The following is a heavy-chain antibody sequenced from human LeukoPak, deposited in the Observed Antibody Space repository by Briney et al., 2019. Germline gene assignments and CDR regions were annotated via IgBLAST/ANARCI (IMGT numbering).Heavy chain of an antibody. CDR3: AKRGYSYGDFDS. D-gene: IGHD5-18*01. Sequence: ASVKVSCKASGYTFTSYGISWVRQAPGQGLEWMGWISAYNGNTNYAQKFQGRVTMTRNTSISTAYMELSSLRSEDTAVYYCAKRGYSYGDFDSWGQGTLVTVSS. CDR2: ISAYNGNT. V-gene: IGHV1-18*01. CDR1: GYTFTSYG. J-gene: IGHJ4*02.